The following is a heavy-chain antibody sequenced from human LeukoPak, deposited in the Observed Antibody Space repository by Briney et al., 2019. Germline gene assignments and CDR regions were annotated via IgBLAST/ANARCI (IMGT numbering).Heavy chain of an antibody. Sequence: SQTLSLTCTVSGGSISSGDYYWSWIRQPPGKGLEWIGYIYYSGSTYYNPSLKSRVTISVDTSKNQFSLKLSSVTAADTAVYYCASGGYVRFAPYYWGQGTLVTVSS. D-gene: IGHD5-12*01. CDR2: IYYSGST. V-gene: IGHV4-30-4*01. CDR1: GGSISSGDYY. CDR3: ASGGYVRFAPYY. J-gene: IGHJ4*02.